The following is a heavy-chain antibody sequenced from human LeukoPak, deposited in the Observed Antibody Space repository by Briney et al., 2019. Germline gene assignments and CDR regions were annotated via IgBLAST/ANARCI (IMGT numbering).Heavy chain of an antibody. V-gene: IGHV1-2*06. Sequence: ASVKVSCKASGYTFTGYYMHWVRQAPGQGLEWMGRINPNNGGTNYAQKFQGRVTMTRDTSISTVYMELSRLRSDDTAVYYCATYENCTITSCSHYWGQGTLVTVSS. J-gene: IGHJ4*02. CDR3: ATYENCTITSCSHY. D-gene: IGHD2-2*01. CDR1: GYTFTGYY. CDR2: INPNNGGT.